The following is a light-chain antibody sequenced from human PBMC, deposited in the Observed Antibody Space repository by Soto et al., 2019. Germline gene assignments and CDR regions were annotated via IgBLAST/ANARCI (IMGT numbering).Light chain of an antibody. V-gene: IGKV1-5*03. CDR1: QSVSSW. CDR2: QAS. J-gene: IGKJ1*01. CDR3: QQDNGYSCDT. Sequence: DIQMTQSPSTLSSSVGDRVNITCRASQSVSSWLAWYQQKPGKAPKLLIYQASMCAGGFPSRFSGSGSGTEFTLTISSLQPDDFAAYYCQQDNGYSCDTSGQGTKVEIK.